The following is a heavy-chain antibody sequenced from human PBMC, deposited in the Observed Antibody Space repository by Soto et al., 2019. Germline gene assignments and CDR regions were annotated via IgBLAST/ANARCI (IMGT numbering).Heavy chain of an antibody. CDR2: TLYSGRP. J-gene: IGHJ3*02. V-gene: IGHV4-61*08. Sequence: SETLSLTCRVSGGSVGSGAYYWSWIRQPPGKGLEWIGYTLYSGRPIYNPSLQSLQSRVTISVDTSRNQFYLRLTSVTAADTALYYCARHDFYHRTFDIWGQRTLVTVSS. CDR1: GGSVGSGAYY. CDR3: ARHDFYHRTFDI. D-gene: IGHD3-3*01.